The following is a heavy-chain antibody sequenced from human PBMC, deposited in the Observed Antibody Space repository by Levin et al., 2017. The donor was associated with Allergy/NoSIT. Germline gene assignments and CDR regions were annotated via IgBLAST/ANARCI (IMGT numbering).Heavy chain of an antibody. Sequence: PGASVKVSCTASGYTFITHSIHWVRQAPGQRLEWMGWINGDNGDTKHAQKFQGRVTITRDRSAGTAYMELSSLRSEDTAVYYCARRAEGYCTSISCPTPLDHWGQGTLVTVSS. D-gene: IGHD2-2*01. CDR1: GYTFITHS. CDR3: ARRAEGYCTSISCPTPLDH. J-gene: IGHJ4*02. V-gene: IGHV1-3*01. CDR2: INGDNGDT.